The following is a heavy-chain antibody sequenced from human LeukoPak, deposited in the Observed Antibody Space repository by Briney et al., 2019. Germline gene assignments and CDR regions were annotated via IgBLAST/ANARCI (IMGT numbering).Heavy chain of an antibody. CDR2: ISAYNGNT. D-gene: IGHD3-3*02. J-gene: IGHJ6*02. V-gene: IGHV1-18*01. CDR1: GYTFTSYG. CDR3: ARGPLHFWGGLFSGGGYYGMDV. Sequence: GASVKVSCKASGYTFTSYGISWVRQAPGQGLEWMGWISAYNGNTNYAQKLQGRVTMTTDTSTSTAYMELRSLRSDDTAVYYCARGPLHFWGGLFSGGGYYGMDVWGQGTTVTVSS.